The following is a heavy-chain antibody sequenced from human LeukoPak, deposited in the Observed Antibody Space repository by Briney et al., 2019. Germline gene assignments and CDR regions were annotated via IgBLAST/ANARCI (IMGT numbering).Heavy chain of an antibody. CDR1: GGSISSYH. D-gene: IGHD2-2*01. CDR2: IYYSGTT. Sequence: KPSETLSLTCTVSGGSISSYHWSWIRQPPGKELEWIGYIYYSGTTNYNPSLKSRVTISVDTSKNQFSLKLSSVTAADTAVYYCARSKAHLSTSWYGNWFDPWGQGTLVTVSS. V-gene: IGHV4-59*01. J-gene: IGHJ5*02. CDR3: ARSKAHLSTSWYGNWFDP.